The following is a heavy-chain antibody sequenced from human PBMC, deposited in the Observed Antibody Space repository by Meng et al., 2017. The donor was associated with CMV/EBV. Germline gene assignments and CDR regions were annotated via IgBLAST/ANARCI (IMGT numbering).Heavy chain of an antibody. V-gene: IGHV3-23*03. CDR3: ASGGTRWFVPFGY. Sequence: SCKASGYTFSNYAMSWIRQAPGKGLEWVSVIYNGGNSEYYADSVKGRFTISRDDSKNTLYLRMNSLRAEDTAVYYCASGGTRWFVPFGYWGLGTLVTVSS. CDR1: GYTFSNYA. J-gene: IGHJ4*02. D-gene: IGHD3-10*01. CDR2: IYNGGNSE.